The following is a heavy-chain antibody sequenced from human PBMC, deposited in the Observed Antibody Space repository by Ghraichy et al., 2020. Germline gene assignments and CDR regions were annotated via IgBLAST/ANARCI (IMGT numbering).Heavy chain of an antibody. CDR1: GFTFSSYA. D-gene: IGHD1-7*01. Sequence: GGSLRLSCAASGFTFSSYAMSWVRQAPGKGLEWVSAISGSGGSTYYADSVKGRFTISRDNSKNTLYLQMNSLRAEDTAVYYCAKDESWGTANYYFDYWGQGTLVTVSS. V-gene: IGHV3-23*01. J-gene: IGHJ4*02. CDR3: AKDESWGTANYYFDY. CDR2: ISGSGGST.